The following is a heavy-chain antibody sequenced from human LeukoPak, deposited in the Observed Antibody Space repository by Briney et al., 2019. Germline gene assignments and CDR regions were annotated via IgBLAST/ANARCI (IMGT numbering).Heavy chain of an antibody. CDR3: ARKGVRTSSFDY. CDR2: IIPLLTLA. Sequence: SVKVSCEASGVTFGTFGSYGISWVRQAPGQGLEWMGRIIPLLTLANYAQKFQGRVTITADKSTNTAYLELSSLRSEDTAVYYCARKGVRTSSFDYWGQGTLVTVSS. CDR1: GVTFGTFGSYG. V-gene: IGHV1-69*04. D-gene: IGHD4/OR15-4a*01. J-gene: IGHJ4*02.